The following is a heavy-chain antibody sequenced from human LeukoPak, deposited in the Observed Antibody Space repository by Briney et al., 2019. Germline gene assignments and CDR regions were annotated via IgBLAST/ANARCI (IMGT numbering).Heavy chain of an antibody. Sequence: QTGGSLRLSCAASGFTFYNYGMHWVRQAPGKGLEWVAVISHDGSNIHYGDSVKGRFTISRDNSKNTLYLQMNSLRVEDTAVYYCAKDPYRVVVATGNYLDPWGQGTLVTVSS. D-gene: IGHD2-21*01. CDR1: GFTFYNYG. CDR3: AKDPYRVVVATGNYLDP. J-gene: IGHJ5*02. CDR2: ISHDGSNI. V-gene: IGHV3-30*18.